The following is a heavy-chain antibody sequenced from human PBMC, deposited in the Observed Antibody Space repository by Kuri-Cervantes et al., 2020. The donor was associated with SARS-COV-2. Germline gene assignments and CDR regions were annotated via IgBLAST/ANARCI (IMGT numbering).Heavy chain of an antibody. V-gene: IGHV1-46*01. J-gene: IGHJ4*02. CDR1: GGTFSSYA. Sequence: GGSLRLSCKASGGTFSSYAISWVRQAPGQGLEWMGIINPSGGSTSYAQKFQGRVTMTRDTSTSTVYTELSSLRSEDTAVYYCARDEDSSGSDYWGQGTLVTVSS. D-gene: IGHD6-19*01. CDR2: INPSGGST. CDR3: ARDEDSSGSDY.